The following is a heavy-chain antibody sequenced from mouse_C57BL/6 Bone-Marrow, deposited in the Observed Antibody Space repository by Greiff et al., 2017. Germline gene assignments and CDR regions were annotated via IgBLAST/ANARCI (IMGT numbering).Heavy chain of an antibody. J-gene: IGHJ1*03. CDR1: GYTFTSYW. CDR2: IHPNSGST. V-gene: IGHV1-64*01. Sequence: QVQLKQSGAELVKPGASVKLSCKASGYTFTSYWMHWVKQRPGQGLEWIGMIHPNSGSTNYNEKFKSKATLTVDKSSSTAYMQLSSLTSEDSAVYYCASSTGTPYWYFDVWGTGTTVTVSS. D-gene: IGHD4-1*02. CDR3: ASSTGTPYWYFDV.